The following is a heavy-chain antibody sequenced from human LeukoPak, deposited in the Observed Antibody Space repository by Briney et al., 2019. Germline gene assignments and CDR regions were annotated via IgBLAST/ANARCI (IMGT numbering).Heavy chain of an antibody. J-gene: IGHJ3*02. CDR1: GGSFSGYY. Sequence: SETLSLTCAVYGGSFSGYYWSWIRQPPGKGLEWIGEINHSGSTNYNPSLKSRVTISVDTSKNQFSLKPSSVTAADTAVYYCARFRGYDFWSGYSDAFDIWGQGTMVTVSS. CDR2: INHSGST. V-gene: IGHV4-34*01. CDR3: ARFRGYDFWSGYSDAFDI. D-gene: IGHD3-3*01.